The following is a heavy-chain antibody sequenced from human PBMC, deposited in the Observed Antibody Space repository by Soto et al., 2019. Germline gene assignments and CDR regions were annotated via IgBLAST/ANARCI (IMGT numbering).Heavy chain of an antibody. CDR2: VIPVFNTS. J-gene: IGHJ4*02. V-gene: IGHV1-69*01. CDR3: ARGDEMTAVTIFEY. D-gene: IGHD4-17*01. Sequence: QVQLERSGPEVKRPGTSVKVSCKASGGAFGRYSVSWVRQAPGQGLEWIGGVIPVFNTSNYSLKFQGRVAIFADLSTSSVFMEVRSLRSEDTALYYCARGDEMTAVTIFEYWGQGTLVTVSS. CDR1: GGAFGRYS.